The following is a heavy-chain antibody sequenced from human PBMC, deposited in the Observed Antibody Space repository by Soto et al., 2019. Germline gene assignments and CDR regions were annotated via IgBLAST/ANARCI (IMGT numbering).Heavy chain of an antibody. J-gene: IGHJ5*02. D-gene: IGHD3-3*01. CDR3: ARRVGVVIIGWFDP. CDR2: IYHSGST. Sequence: SETLSLTCAVSGGSISSGGYSWSSIRQPPGKGLEWIGYIYHSGSTYYNPSLKSRVTISVDRSKNQFSLKLSSVTAADTAVYYCARRVGVVIIGWFDPWGQGTLVTVSS. CDR1: GGSISSGGYS. V-gene: IGHV4-30-2*01.